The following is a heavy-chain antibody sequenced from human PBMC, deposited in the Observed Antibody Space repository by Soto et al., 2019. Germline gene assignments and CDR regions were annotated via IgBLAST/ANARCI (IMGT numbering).Heavy chain of an antibody. CDR2: IIPIFGTA. J-gene: IGHJ6*02. CDR3: ARAILPSHIRGYYYYGMDV. CDR1: GGTFSSYA. D-gene: IGHD2-21*02. V-gene: IGHV1-69*01. Sequence: QVQLVQSGAEVKKPGSSVKVSCKASGGTFSSYAISWVRQAPGQGLEWMGGIIPIFGTANYAQKFQGRVTITADESTSTAYMELSSVRSEDTAVYYCARAILPSHIRGYYYYGMDVWGQGTTVTVSS.